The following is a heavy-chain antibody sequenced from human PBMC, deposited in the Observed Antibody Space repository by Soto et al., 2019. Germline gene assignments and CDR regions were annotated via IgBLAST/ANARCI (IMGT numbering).Heavy chain of an antibody. J-gene: IGHJ4*02. CDR3: ARLPPYNWNDRELDY. CDR2: IYYSGST. Sequence: PSETLSLTCTVSGGSISSSSYYWGWIHQPPGKGLEWIGSIYYSGSTYYNPSLKSRVTISVDTSKNQFSLKLSSVTAADTAVYYCARLPPYNWNDRELDYWGQGTLVTVSS. V-gene: IGHV4-39*01. D-gene: IGHD1-1*01. CDR1: GGSISSSSYY.